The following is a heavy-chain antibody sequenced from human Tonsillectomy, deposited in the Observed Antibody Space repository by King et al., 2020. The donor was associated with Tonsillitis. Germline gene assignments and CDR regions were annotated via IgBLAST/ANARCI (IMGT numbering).Heavy chain of an antibody. CDR2: VYYNGDP. D-gene: IGHD1-26*01. CDR3: ARSELLGTTTFDY. CDR1: CGSITMDY. V-gene: IGHV4-59*13. Sequence: QLQESGPGRVKPSGTLSLTCTGSCGSITMDYWNWIRLNPGRGLEWIWAVYYNGDPKYKPSLKSRVTISADSAKNQFSLKLSSVTAADTAVYDCARSELLGTTTFDYWGQGTLVTVSS. J-gene: IGHJ4*02.